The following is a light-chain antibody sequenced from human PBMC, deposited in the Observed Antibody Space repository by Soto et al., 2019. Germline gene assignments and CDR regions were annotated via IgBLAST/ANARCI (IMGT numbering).Light chain of an antibody. Sequence: QSALTQPASVSGSPGQSITISCTGTSSDVGGYNYVSWYQQHPAKAPKLMMYDVSNWPSGVSNRCSGSKSGNTASRTISGRQAEDEAYYPGSSYTSSSTPLYVFGTGTKLTDL. CDR1: SSDVGGYNY. J-gene: IGLJ1*01. V-gene: IGLV2-14*01. CDR2: DVS. CDR3: SSYTSSSTPLYV.